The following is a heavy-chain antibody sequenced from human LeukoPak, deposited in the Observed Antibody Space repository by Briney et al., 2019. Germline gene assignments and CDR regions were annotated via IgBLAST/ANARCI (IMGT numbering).Heavy chain of an antibody. CDR3: AKDIGQLVREFAFDI. J-gene: IGHJ3*02. Sequence: PGGSLRLSCAASGFTFSSSWMTWVRQAPGKGLEWVANMNEDGSTKNYADSVNGRFTISRDNAKNSLYLQMNSLRAEDMALYYCAKDIGQLVREFAFDIWGQGTMVTVSS. CDR2: MNEDGSTK. D-gene: IGHD6-6*01. CDR1: GFTFSSSW. V-gene: IGHV3-7*03.